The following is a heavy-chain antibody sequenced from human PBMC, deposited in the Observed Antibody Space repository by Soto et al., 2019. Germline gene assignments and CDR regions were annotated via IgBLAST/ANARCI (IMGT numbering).Heavy chain of an antibody. V-gene: IGHV1-69*01. CDR3: ARERGYSSSSYYYYGMDV. D-gene: IGHD6-6*01. CDR2: IIPIFGTA. Sequence: QVQLVQSGAEVKKPGSSVKVSCKASRGTFSSYAISWVRQAPGQGLEWMGGIIPIFGTANYAQKFQGRVTIPADESTSTDYMELSSLRSEDTAVYYCARERGYSSSSYYYYGMDVWGQGTTVTVSS. J-gene: IGHJ6*02. CDR1: RGTFSSYA.